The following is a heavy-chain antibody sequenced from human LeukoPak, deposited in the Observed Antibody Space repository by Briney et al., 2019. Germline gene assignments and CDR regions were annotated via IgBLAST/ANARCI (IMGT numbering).Heavy chain of an antibody. CDR2: ISYDGSNK. CDR1: GFTFSSYA. D-gene: IGHD6-13*01. CDR3: ARAHIAAAGIDY. Sequence: PGGSLRLSCAASGFTFSSYAMHWVRQAPGKGLEWVAVISYDGSNKYYADSVKGRFTISRDNSKNTLYLQMNSLRAEDTAVYYCARAHIAAAGIDYWGQGTLVTVSS. V-gene: IGHV3-30-3*01. J-gene: IGHJ4*02.